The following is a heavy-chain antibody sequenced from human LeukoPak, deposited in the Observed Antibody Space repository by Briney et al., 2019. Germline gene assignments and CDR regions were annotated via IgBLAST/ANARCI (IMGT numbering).Heavy chain of an antibody. D-gene: IGHD3-22*01. Sequence: PGGSLRLSCAASGFTFSNAWMNWVRQAPGKGLEWVGRIRSNSDGGTIDYAAPVKGRFTLSRDDSKTTLYLQMNSLQTEDTAVYYCATDFYDSTWGQGTLVTVSS. CDR2: IRSNSDGGTI. V-gene: IGHV3-15*07. J-gene: IGHJ5*02. CDR1: GFTFSNAW. CDR3: ATDFYDST.